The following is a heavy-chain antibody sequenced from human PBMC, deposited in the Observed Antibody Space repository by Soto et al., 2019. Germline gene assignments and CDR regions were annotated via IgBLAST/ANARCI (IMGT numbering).Heavy chain of an antibody. CDR3: ATVTGIVGATPYYFDY. CDR2: FDPEDGET. V-gene: IGHV1-24*01. D-gene: IGHD1-26*01. CDR1: GYTLTELS. Sequence: ASVKVSCKVSGYTLTELSMHWVRQAPGKGLEWMGGFDPEDGETIYAQKFQGRVTMTEDTSTDTAYMELSSLRSEDTAVYYCATVTGIVGATPYYFDYWGQGTLVTV. J-gene: IGHJ4*02.